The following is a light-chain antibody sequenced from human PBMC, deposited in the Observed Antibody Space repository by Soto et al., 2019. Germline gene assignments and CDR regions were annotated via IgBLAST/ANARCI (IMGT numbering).Light chain of an antibody. J-gene: IGLJ2*01. CDR1: SSDVGAYNY. CDR3: SSYAGSNTYVV. V-gene: IGLV2-8*01. CDR2: EVS. Sequence: QSALTQPPSASGSPGQSVTISCTGTSSDVGAYNYVSWYQQHPGRAPKLMIYEVSKWPSGVPDRFSGSKSGNTASLTVSGLQAEDEAEYYCSSYAGSNTYVVFGGGTKLTVL.